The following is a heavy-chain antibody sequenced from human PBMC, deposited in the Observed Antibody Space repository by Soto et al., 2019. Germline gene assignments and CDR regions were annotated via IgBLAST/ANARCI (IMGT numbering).Heavy chain of an antibody. CDR1: GFPFKNYD. V-gene: IGHV3-33*01. CDR3: VRVPRDLGTGYYFDY. CDR2: IWTDGSNK. J-gene: IGHJ4*02. Sequence: QVQLVESGGGVVPPGGSLRLSCAASGFPFKNYDMHWVRQGPGKGLEWLALIWTDGSNKYYGDSVQGRFVISRDNSRNTLYLQMDSLRGEDTAVYYCVRVPRDLGTGYYFDYWGQGTLVTVSS. D-gene: IGHD1-1*01.